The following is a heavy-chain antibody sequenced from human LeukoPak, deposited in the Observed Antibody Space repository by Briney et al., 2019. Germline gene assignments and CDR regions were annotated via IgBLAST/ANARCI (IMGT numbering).Heavy chain of an antibody. Sequence: SETLSLTCTVSGGSISGYYWSWIRQPPGKGLEWIGYIYYSGSTNYNPSLKSRVTISVDTSKNQFSLKLSSVTAADTAVYYCAREDEYQRGPFDPWGQGTLVTVSS. CDR3: AREDEYQRGPFDP. V-gene: IGHV4-59*12. CDR2: IYYSGST. CDR1: GGSISGYY. D-gene: IGHD2-2*01. J-gene: IGHJ5*02.